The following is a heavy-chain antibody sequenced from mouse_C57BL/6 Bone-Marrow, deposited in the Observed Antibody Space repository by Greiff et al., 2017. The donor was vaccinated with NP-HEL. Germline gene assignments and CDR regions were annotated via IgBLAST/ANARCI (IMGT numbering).Heavy chain of an antibody. CDR1: GFNIKDYY. D-gene: IGHD1-1*01. CDR3: ASTVVATDYYAMDY. J-gene: IGHJ4*01. CDR2: IDPEDGET. Sequence: VQLKESGAELVKPGASVKLSCTASGFNIKDYYMHWVKQRTEQGLEWIGRIDPEDGETKYAPKFQGKATITADTSSNTAYLQLSSLTSEDTAVYYCASTVVATDYYAMDYWGQGTSVTVSS. V-gene: IGHV14-2*01.